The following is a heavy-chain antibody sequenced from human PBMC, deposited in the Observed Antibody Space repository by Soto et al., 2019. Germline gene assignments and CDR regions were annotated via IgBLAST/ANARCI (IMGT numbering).Heavy chain of an antibody. D-gene: IGHD3-10*01. J-gene: IGHJ5*02. Sequence: SETLSLTCTVSGGSISSSSYYWGWIRQPPGKGLEWIGSIYYSGSTYYNPSLKSRVTISVDTSKNQFSLKLSSVTAADTAVYYFARQMLLWFGELFLLWFDPWGQGTLVTVSS. CDR3: ARQMLLWFGELFLLWFDP. CDR2: IYYSGST. V-gene: IGHV4-39*01. CDR1: GGSISSSSYY.